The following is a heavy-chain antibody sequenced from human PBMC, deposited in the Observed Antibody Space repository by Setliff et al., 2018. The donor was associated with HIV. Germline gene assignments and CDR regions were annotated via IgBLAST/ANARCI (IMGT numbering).Heavy chain of an antibody. CDR3: ARHRVGYSGYAIPILDY. CDR1: GYSISSGYY. D-gene: IGHD5-12*01. Sequence: PSETLSLTCAVSGYSISSGYYWGWIRQPPGKGLEWIGNIYYSGSTNYNPSLRSRVTISVDTSKNQFSLQLSSVTAADTAVYYCARHRVGYSGYAIPILDYWAQGTLVTVSS. J-gene: IGHJ4*02. CDR2: IYYSGST. V-gene: IGHV4-38-2*01.